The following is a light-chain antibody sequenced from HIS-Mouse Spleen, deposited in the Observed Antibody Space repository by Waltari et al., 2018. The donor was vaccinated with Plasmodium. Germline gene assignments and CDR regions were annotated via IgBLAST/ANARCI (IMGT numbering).Light chain of an antibody. J-gene: IGKJ2*01. Sequence: EIVLTQSPGTLSLSPGERATLSCRASQSVSSSYLAWYQQKPGQAPRRLIYGASSRATGIPDRFSGSGSGTDFTLTISRLEPEDFAVYYCQQYGSSPYTFGQGTKLESK. V-gene: IGKV3-20*01. CDR3: QQYGSSPYT. CDR1: QSVSSSY. CDR2: GAS.